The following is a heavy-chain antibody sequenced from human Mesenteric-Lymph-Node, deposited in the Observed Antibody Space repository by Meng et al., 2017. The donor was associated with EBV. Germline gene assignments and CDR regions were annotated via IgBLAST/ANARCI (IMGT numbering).Heavy chain of an antibody. Sequence: VHLQQWCAGLLKPSETLSLTRVINGGSFSGYSWNWLRQAPGKGLEWIGKIDHSETTYYNPSLKDRVIISADTSKNQFSLKLTSVTAADTAVYYCARQGYCRATTCSTWFDPWGQGTLVTVSS. CDR3: ARQGYCRATTCSTWFDP. CDR1: GGSFSGYS. D-gene: IGHD2-2*01. CDR2: IDHSETT. J-gene: IGHJ5*02. V-gene: IGHV4-34*01.